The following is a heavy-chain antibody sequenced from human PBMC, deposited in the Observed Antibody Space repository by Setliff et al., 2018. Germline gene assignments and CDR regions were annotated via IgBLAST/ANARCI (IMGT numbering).Heavy chain of an antibody. CDR1: GFTFSNAW. Sequence: PGGSLRLSCAASGFTFSNAWMSWVRQAPGKGLEWVGRIKSKTDGGTTDYAAPVKGRFTTSRDDSKNTLYLQMNSLKTEDTAVYYCTTERSGYYDILTGYISPLDYWGQGTLVTVSS. CDR2: IKSKTDGGTT. J-gene: IGHJ4*02. D-gene: IGHD3-9*01. CDR3: TTERSGYYDILTGYISPLDY. V-gene: IGHV3-15*01.